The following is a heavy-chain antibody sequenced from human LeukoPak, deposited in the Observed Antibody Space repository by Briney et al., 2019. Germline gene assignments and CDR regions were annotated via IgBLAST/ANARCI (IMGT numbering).Heavy chain of an antibody. V-gene: IGHV5-51*01. Sequence: GESLKISCKGSGYRFSSYWIGWVRQMPGQGLEWMGIIQPGDSDTRYSPSFQGQVTISVDKSISTAYLQWSSLKASDTAMYYCARHVKDWLADYWGQGTLVTVSS. CDR3: ARHVKDWLADY. CDR1: GYRFSSYW. CDR2: IQPGDSDT. D-gene: IGHD6-19*01. J-gene: IGHJ4*02.